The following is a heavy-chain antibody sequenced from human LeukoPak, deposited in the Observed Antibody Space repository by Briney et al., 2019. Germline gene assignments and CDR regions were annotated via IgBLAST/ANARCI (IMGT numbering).Heavy chain of an antibody. J-gene: IGHJ1*01. D-gene: IGHD4-17*01. CDR3: ARGMDYGDYVEYFHH. CDR1: GFTFTSSA. V-gene: IGHV1-58*02. CDR2: IVVGSGNT. Sequence: SVKVSCKASGFTFTSSAMQWVRQARGQRLEWIGWIVVGSGNTNYAQKFQERVTITRDMSTSTAYMELSSLRSEDTAVYYCARGMDYGDYVEYFHHWGQGTLVTVSS.